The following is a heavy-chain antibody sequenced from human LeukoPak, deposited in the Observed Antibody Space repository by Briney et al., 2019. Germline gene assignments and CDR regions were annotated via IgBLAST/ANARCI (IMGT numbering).Heavy chain of an antibody. CDR3: ARPTTGPPTQGYDS. Sequence: SETLSLTCTVSGGSISSSPYYWAWIRQPPGRGLEWIGSIYYRGNTYHNPSLKSRVTISVDTSKNQFSLSVISVTAADTAVYFCARPTTGPPTQGYDSWGQGILVTVAS. J-gene: IGHJ5*01. CDR1: GGSISSSPYY. CDR2: IYYRGNT. D-gene: IGHD1-1*01. V-gene: IGHV4-39*01.